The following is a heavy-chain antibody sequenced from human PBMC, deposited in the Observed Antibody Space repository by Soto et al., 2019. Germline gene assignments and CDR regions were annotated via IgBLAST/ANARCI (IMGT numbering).Heavy chain of an antibody. Sequence: QVQLVESGGGVVQPGRSLRLSCAASGFTFSSYGMHWVRQAPGKGLEWVAVIWYDGSNKYYADSVKGRFTISRDNSKNTLYMQMNSRRAEDTAVYYCAKEALVDTAMDTTGVDAFDIWGQGTMVTVSS. D-gene: IGHD5-18*01. CDR1: GFTFSSYG. V-gene: IGHV3-33*06. J-gene: IGHJ3*02. CDR2: IWYDGSNK. CDR3: AKEALVDTAMDTTGVDAFDI.